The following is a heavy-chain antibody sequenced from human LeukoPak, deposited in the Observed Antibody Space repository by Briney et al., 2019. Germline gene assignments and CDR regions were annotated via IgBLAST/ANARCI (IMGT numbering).Heavy chain of an antibody. D-gene: IGHD2-2*01. CDR2: IIPIFGTA. J-gene: IGHJ5*02. CDR3: ALIPKYCSSTSCYLTGWFDP. Sequence: SVKVSCKASGGTFSSYAISWVRQAPGQGLEWMGGIIPIFGTANYAQKFQGRVTITTDESTSTAYMELSSLRSEDTAVYYCALIPKYCSSTSCYLTGWFDPWGQGPLVTVSS. V-gene: IGHV1-69*05. CDR1: GGTFSSYA.